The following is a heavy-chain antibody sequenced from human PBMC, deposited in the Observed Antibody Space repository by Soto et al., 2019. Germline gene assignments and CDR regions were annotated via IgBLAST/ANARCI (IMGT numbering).Heavy chain of an antibody. D-gene: IGHD6-6*01. CDR1: GYTFTSYG. CDR2: ISAYNGNT. J-gene: IGHJ6*02. V-gene: IGHV1-18*01. Sequence: QVQLVQSGAEVKKPGASVKVSCKASGYTFTSYGISWVRQAPGQGLEWMGWISAYNGNTNYAQKLQGSVTMTTDTSTSPAYMELRSLRSDDTAVYYCARVWDSSSSGLGYYYYGMDVWGQGTTVTVSS. CDR3: ARVWDSSSSGLGYYYYGMDV.